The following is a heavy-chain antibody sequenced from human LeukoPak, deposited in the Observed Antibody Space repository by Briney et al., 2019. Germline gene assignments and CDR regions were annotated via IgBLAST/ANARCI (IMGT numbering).Heavy chain of an antibody. CDR2: IRYDGSNK. Sequence: GGSLRLSCAASGFTFSSYGMHWVRQAPGKGLEWVAFIRYDGSNKYYADSVKGRFTISRDNSKNTLYLQMNSLRAEDTAVYYCARGQRISPDIVVVVAAQSNAFDIWGQGTMVTVSS. D-gene: IGHD2-15*01. J-gene: IGHJ3*02. CDR1: GFTFSSYG. CDR3: ARGQRISPDIVVVVAAQSNAFDI. V-gene: IGHV3-30*02.